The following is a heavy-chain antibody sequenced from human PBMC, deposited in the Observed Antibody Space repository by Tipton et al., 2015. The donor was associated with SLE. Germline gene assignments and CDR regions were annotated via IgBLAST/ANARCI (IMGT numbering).Heavy chain of an antibody. CDR3: ARHLCTNGVCPFDY. Sequence: TLSLTCTVSGDSISSGRHYWSWIRRPAGKGLEWIGHIYENGGTSYNPSLRSRVTMSVDTSKNQFSLEVRSLTAADTAVYYCARHLCTNGVCPFDYWGQGTLVTVSS. CDR2: IYENGGT. J-gene: IGHJ4*02. D-gene: IGHD2-8*01. V-gene: IGHV4-61*09. CDR1: GDSISSGRHY.